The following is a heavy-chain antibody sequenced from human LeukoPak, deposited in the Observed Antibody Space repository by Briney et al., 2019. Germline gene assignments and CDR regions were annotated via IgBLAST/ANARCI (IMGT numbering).Heavy chain of an antibody. J-gene: IGHJ6*03. Sequence: SETLSLTCTVSGGSISSGGYYWSWLRQHPGKGLEWIGYIYYSGSTYYNPSLKSRVTISVDTSKNQFSLKLSSVTAADTAVYYCARDLDSSSWYGDYYYYYMDVWGKGTTVTVSS. V-gene: IGHV4-31*03. D-gene: IGHD6-13*01. CDR1: GGSISSGGYY. CDR3: ARDLDSSSWYGDYYYYYMDV. CDR2: IYYSGST.